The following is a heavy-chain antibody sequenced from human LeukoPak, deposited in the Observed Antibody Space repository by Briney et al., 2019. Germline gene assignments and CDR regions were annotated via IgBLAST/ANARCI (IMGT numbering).Heavy chain of an antibody. CDR1: GFTFSDYY. CDR2: ISSSGSTI. J-gene: IGHJ4*02. Sequence: GSLRLSCAASGFTFSDYYMSWIRQAPGKGLEWVSYISSSGSTIYYADSVKGRFTISRDNAKNSLYLQMNSLRAEDTAVYYCAKDRPNYYDVNGHYYRRDGDYWGQGTLVTVSS. V-gene: IGHV3-11*04. CDR3: AKDRPNYYDVNGHYYRRDGDY. D-gene: IGHD3-22*01.